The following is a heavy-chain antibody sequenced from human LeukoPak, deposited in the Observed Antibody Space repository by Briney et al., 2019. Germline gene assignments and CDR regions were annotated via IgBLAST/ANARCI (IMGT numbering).Heavy chain of an antibody. CDR1: GGSISSYY. V-gene: IGHV4-59*08. D-gene: IGHD5-18*01. CDR3: ARHSGYSYGPPDY. Sequence: PSETLSLTCTVSGGSISSYYWSWIRQPPGKGLEWIGYIYYSGSTNYNPSLKSRVTISVDTSKNQFSLKLSSVTAADTAVYYCARHSGYSYGPPDYWGQGTLVTVSS. CDR2: IYYSGST. J-gene: IGHJ4*02.